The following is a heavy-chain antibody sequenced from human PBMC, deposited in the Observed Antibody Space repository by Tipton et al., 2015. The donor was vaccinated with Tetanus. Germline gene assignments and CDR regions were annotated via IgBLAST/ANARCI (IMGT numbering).Heavy chain of an antibody. V-gene: IGHV4-34*01. J-gene: IGHJ4*02. Sequence: TLSLTCEVSGGSSSSFYWSWIRRPPGGGLEWIGEINQRGTTYNPSLNRRATISVDSSATQLSLIITSMTAADAAVYYCARGLPREPFYLDYWGQGKQVTVSS. CDR1: GGSSSSFY. CDR3: ARGLPREPFYLDY. D-gene: IGHD1-26*01. CDR2: INQRGT.